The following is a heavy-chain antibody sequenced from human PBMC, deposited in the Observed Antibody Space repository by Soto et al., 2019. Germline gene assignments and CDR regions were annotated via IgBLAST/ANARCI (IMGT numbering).Heavy chain of an antibody. Sequence: TLSLTCSVSGGSISSGGYYWSWIRQHPGKGLEWIGNIYFSGSTYYNPSLKSRVTISVDTSKNQFSLKVSSVTAADTAVYYCARGARWFDPWGQGTLVTVSS. CDR3: ARGARWFDP. CDR1: GGSISSGGYY. V-gene: IGHV4-31*03. CDR2: IYFSGST. J-gene: IGHJ5*02.